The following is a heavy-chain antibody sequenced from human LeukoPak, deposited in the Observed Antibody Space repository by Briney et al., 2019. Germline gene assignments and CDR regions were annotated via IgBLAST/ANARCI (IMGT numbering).Heavy chain of an antibody. Sequence: GASVKVSCKASGYTFTGYYMHWVRQAPGRGLEWMGWINPNSGGTNYAQKFQGRVTMTRDTSISTAYMELSRLRSDDTAVYYCARDQRYFDWLLQSDYWGQGTLVTVSS. CDR3: ARDQRYFDWLLQSDY. D-gene: IGHD3-9*01. J-gene: IGHJ4*02. CDR1: GYTFTGYY. CDR2: INPNSGGT. V-gene: IGHV1-2*02.